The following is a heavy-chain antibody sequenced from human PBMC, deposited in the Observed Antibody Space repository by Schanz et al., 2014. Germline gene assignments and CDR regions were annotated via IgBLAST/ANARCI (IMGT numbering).Heavy chain of an antibody. CDR2: IWNDGNKK. J-gene: IGHJ3*02. D-gene: IGHD1-1*01. Sequence: VQLVESGGGLVEPGGSLRLSCAASTSIFNHAWMSWVRQAPGKGLEWVAVIWNDGNKKYYSESVQGRFSISRDNSKNTLYLQMNSLRTEDTAVYYCARGGRTAGAFDIWGQGTMVTVSS. CDR3: ARGGRTAGAFDI. CDR1: TSIFNHAW. V-gene: IGHV3-33*08.